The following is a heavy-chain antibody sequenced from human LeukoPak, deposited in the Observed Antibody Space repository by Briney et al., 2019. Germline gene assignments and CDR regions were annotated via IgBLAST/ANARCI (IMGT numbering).Heavy chain of an antibody. V-gene: IGHV3-7*01. CDR1: GFTFSSYW. CDR3: ARRRQWLGKHDYFDY. D-gene: IGHD6-19*01. Sequence: GGSLRLSCAASGFTFSSYWMSWVRQAPGKGLEWVANIKQDGSEKSYVDSVKGRSTISRDNAKNSLYLQMNSLRAEDTAVYYCARRRQWLGKHDYFDYWGQGTLVTVSS. CDR2: IKQDGSEK. J-gene: IGHJ4*02.